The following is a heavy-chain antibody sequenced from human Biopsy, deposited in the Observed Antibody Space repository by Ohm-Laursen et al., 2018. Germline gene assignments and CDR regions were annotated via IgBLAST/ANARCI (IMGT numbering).Heavy chain of an antibody. CDR2: IKQDGSEE. CDR1: GFTFGSYW. D-gene: IGHD5-24*01. V-gene: IGHV3-7*01. J-gene: IGHJ4*02. CDR3: ARDER. Sequence: SLRLSCSASGFTFGSYWMTWVRQAPGKGLEWVANIKQDGSEEYFADSVKGRFTISRDNAENSMYLQMSSLTVDDTAVYYCARDERWGQGTLVTVSS.